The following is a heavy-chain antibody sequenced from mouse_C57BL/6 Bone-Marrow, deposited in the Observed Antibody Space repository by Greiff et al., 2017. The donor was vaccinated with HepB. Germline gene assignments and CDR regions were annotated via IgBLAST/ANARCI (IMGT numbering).Heavy chain of an antibody. V-gene: IGHV5-6*02. D-gene: IGHD2-10*01. CDR2: ISSGGSYT. CDR1: GFTFSSYG. CDR3: ASSYSPYYFDY. J-gene: IGHJ2*01. Sequence: DVKLVESGGDLVKPGGSLKLSCAASGFTFSSYGMSWVRQTPDKRLEWVATISSGGSYTYYPDSVKGRFTISRDNAKNTLYLQMSSLKSEDTAMYYCASSYSPYYFDYWGQGTTLTVSS.